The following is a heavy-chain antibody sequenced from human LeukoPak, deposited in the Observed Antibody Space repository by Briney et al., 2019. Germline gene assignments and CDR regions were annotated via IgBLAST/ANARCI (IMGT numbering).Heavy chain of an antibody. D-gene: IGHD2-21*02. CDR2: IYHSGST. CDR1: GGSISSGGYS. J-gene: IGHJ6*02. CDR3: ARAEVTAILGYYYGMDV. Sequence: TLSLTCAVSGGSISSGGYSWSWIRQPPGKGLEWIGYIYHSGSTYYNPSLKSRVTISVDRSKNQFSLKLSSVTAADTAVYYCARAEVTAILGYYYGMDVWGQGTTVTVSS. V-gene: IGHV4-30-2*01.